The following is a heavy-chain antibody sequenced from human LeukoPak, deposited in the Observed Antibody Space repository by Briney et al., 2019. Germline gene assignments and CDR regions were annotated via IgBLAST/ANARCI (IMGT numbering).Heavy chain of an antibody. J-gene: IGHJ5*02. V-gene: IGHV3-48*04. CDR1: GFTFSSYS. D-gene: IGHD3-22*01. CDR2: ISSSSSTI. CDR3: ARSRGSYYDSSGYYGSWFDP. Sequence: PGGSLRLSCAASGFTFSSYSMNWVRQAPGKGLEWVSYISSSSSTIYYADSVKGRFTISRDNAKNSLYLQMNSLRAEDTAVYYCARSRGSYYDSSGYYGSWFDPWGQGTLVTVSS.